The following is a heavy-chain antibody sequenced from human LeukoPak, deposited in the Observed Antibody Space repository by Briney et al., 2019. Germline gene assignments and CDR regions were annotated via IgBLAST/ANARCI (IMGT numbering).Heavy chain of an antibody. CDR2: INPEGAST. V-gene: IGHV3-74*01. CDR1: GFAFSTYW. D-gene: IGHD6-19*01. Sequence: SGGSLRLSCTASGFAFSTYWMFWVRQAPGKGLVWVSQINPEGASTTYGDPAKGRFTASRDNAKNALHLQMNSLRVDDTAVYYCARRTAITAGIDFWGQGTLVTVSS. CDR3: ARRTAITAGIDF. J-gene: IGHJ4*02.